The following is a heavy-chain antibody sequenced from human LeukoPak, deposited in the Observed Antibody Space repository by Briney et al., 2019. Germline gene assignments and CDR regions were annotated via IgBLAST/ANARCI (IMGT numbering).Heavy chain of an antibody. D-gene: IGHD6-19*01. CDR2: IYYSGST. Sequence: SETLSLTCTVSGGSISSSSYYWGWIRQPPGKGLEWIGSIYYSGSTYYNPSLKGRVTISVDTSKNQFSLKLSSVTAADTAVYYCARRYRSGWDDFDYWGQGTLVTVSS. CDR1: GGSISSSSYY. V-gene: IGHV4-39*01. CDR3: ARRYRSGWDDFDY. J-gene: IGHJ4*02.